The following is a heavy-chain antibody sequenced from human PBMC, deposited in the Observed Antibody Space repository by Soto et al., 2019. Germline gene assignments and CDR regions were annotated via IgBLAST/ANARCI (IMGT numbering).Heavy chain of an antibody. D-gene: IGHD6-19*01. V-gene: IGHV5-51*01. CDR1: RYSFTSYW. CDR3: ARPFDTSGWYDH. Sequence: GESLKISCKGSRYSFTSYWIAWVRQMPGKGLECMGIIYPGDSDTRYSPSFEGQVTISADKSINTAYLQWSSLKASDSAMYYCARPFDTSGWYDHWGQGTLVTVSS. J-gene: IGHJ5*02. CDR2: IYPGDSDT.